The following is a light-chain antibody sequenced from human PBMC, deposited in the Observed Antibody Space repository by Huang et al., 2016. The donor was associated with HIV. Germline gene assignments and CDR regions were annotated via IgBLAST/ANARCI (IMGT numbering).Light chain of an antibody. CDR1: HSISSY. CDR3: QQSYSTPRT. J-gene: IGKJ2*01. CDR2: AAS. V-gene: IGKV1-39*01. Sequence: DIQMTQSPSSLSASVGDRVTITCRASHSISSYLNWYQQQPGKAPKLLIYAASTLQSGVSWRFSGSGAGTDFTLISSSQQAEDFATYYCQQSYSTPRTFGQGTKLDI.